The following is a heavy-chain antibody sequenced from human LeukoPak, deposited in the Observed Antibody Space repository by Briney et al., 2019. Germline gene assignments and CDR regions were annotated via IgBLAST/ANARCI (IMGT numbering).Heavy chain of an antibody. CDR2: IKEDGSEE. J-gene: IGHJ4*02. V-gene: IGHV3-7*01. CDR1: GFSFNNYW. CDR3: AMVAVTATWAPDY. D-gene: IGHD2-15*01. Sequence: GGSLRLSCAASGFSFNNYWMTWVRRAPGKGLEGVATIKEDGSEEYYVDSVKGRFTISRDNAKNSLYLQMNSLRAEDTAVYYCAMVAVTATWAPDYWGQGALVTVSS.